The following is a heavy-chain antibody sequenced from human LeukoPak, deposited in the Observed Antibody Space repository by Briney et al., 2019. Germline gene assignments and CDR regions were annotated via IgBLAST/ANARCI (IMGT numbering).Heavy chain of an antibody. Sequence: SSETLSLTCAVYGGSFSGYYWSWICQPPGKGLEWIGEINHSGSTNYNPSLKSRVTISVDTSKNQFSLKLSSVTAADTAVYYCARPLRSGNYDAFDIWGQGTMVTVSS. CDR3: ARPLRSGNYDAFDI. CDR1: GGSFSGYY. D-gene: IGHD2-15*01. V-gene: IGHV4-34*01. J-gene: IGHJ3*02. CDR2: INHSGST.